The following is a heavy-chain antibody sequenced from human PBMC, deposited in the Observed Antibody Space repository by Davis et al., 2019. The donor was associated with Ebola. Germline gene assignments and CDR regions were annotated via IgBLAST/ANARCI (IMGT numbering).Heavy chain of an antibody. CDR3: ARLGHVVFD. V-gene: IGHV3-30-3*01. CDR2: ISYDGSNK. CDR1: VITFSSYA. D-gene: IGHD2-15*01. J-gene: IGHJ4*02. Sequence: GESLKISCADSVITFSSYAMHWVRQAPGKGLEWVAVISYDGSNKYYADSVKGRFTISRDNSKNTLYLQMNSLRADDTAVYYCARLGHVVFDWGQGTLVTVSS.